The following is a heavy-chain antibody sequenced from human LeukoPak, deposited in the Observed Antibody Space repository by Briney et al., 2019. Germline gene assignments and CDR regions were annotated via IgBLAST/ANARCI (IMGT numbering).Heavy chain of an antibody. Sequence: ASVKVSCKASGYTFTGYHIHWVRQAPGQGLEWMGRINSYSGDTNFAQKFQGRVTMTRDTSITTAYMDLSSLTPDDTVVYFCARDQGSLTRSWYTGYWGQGTQVTVSS. D-gene: IGHD6-13*01. J-gene: IGHJ4*02. CDR2: INSYSGDT. V-gene: IGHV1-2*05. CDR1: GYTFTGYH. CDR3: ARDQGSLTRSWYTGY.